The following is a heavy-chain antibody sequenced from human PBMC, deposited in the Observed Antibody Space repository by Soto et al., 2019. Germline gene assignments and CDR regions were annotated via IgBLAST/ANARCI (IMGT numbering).Heavy chain of an antibody. Sequence: QLQLQESGPGLVKPSEALSLTCTVSGGSISSSSYYWGWIRQPPGKGLEWIGSIYYSGSTYYNPSRKSRVTISVDTSKNQFSLKLSSVTAADTAVYYCARQADTAVVIWGQGTLVTVSS. D-gene: IGHD5-18*01. V-gene: IGHV4-39*01. J-gene: IGHJ4*02. CDR3: ARQADTAVVI. CDR1: GGSISSSSYY. CDR2: IYYSGST.